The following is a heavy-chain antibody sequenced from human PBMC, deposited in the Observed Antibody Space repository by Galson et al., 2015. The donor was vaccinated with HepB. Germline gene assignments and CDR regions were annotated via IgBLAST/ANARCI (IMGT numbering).Heavy chain of an antibody. CDR1: GYTFTNYW. Sequence: QSGAEVKKPGESLKISCKGSGYTFTNYWIGWVRQMPGKGLEWMGSIYPGDSDTRYSPSFQGQVTISADKSITAYLQWSSLKASDTAMYYCARQFTLDVNRPPPRYSYYGMDVWGQGTTVTVSS. J-gene: IGHJ6*02. V-gene: IGHV5-51*01. D-gene: IGHD2/OR15-2a*01. CDR3: ARQFTLDVNRPPPRYSYYGMDV. CDR2: IYPGDSDT.